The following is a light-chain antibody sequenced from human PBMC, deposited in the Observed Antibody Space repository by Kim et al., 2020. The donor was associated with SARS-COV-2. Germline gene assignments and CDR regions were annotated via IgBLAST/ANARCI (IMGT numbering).Light chain of an antibody. J-gene: IGKJ1*01. Sequence: LSPGERAPLSCRASQSLSSSHVAWYQQKPGQAPKLLIYGASIRATGTPDRFSGSGSGTDFTLTISRLESEDFAVYFCQQYGSSPTFGQGTKVDIK. CDR3: QQYGSSPT. V-gene: IGKV3-20*01. CDR1: QSLSSSH. CDR2: GAS.